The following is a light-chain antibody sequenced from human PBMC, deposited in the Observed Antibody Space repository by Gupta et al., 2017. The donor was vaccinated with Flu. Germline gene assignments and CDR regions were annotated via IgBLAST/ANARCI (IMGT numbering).Light chain of an antibody. V-gene: IGKV3-20*01. J-gene: IGKJ2*01. CDR2: GAS. CDR3: QQDGISPFT. CDR1: QSINNNL. Sequence: ILLTHSPGTLSLSPGGRATLPCSVSQSINNNLLTWYQQKPGQAPRLLIYGASSRATGIPDRFSGSGSGTDFTLTIRSLEPEDVAVYYCQQDGISPFTFGQGTKVEIK.